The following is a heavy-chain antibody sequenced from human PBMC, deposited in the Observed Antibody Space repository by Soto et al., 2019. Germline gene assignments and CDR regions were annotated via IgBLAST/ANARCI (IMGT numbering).Heavy chain of an antibody. V-gene: IGHV4-4*07. CDR1: GASISGFY. J-gene: IGHJ5*02. CDR3: VRDGQKNLRDCFDP. Sequence: PSETLSLTCTVSGASISGFYWSWIRKSAGKGLEWIGRIYATGTTDYNPSLKSRVMMSVDTSKKQFSLKLRSVTAADTAVYYCVRDGQKNLRDCFDPWGQGISVTVSS. D-gene: IGHD3-16*01. CDR2: IYATGTT.